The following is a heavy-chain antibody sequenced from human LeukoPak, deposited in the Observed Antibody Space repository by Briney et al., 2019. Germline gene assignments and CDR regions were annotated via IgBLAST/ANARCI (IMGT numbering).Heavy chain of an antibody. CDR3: ARGRMYYDFWSGSTDAFDI. J-gene: IGHJ3*02. CDR1: GYTFTSYD. D-gene: IGHD3-3*01. Sequence: ASVKVSCKASGYTFTSYDINWVRQATGQGLEWMGWMNPNSGNTGYAQKSQGRVTMTRNTSISTAYMELSSLRSEDTAVYYCARGRMYYDFWSGSTDAFDIWGQGTMVTVSS. V-gene: IGHV1-8*01. CDR2: MNPNSGNT.